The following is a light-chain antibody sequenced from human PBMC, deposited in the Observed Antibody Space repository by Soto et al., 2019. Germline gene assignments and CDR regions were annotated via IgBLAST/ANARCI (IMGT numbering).Light chain of an antibody. CDR3: NSYTSSTSLPYV. V-gene: IGLV2-14*01. J-gene: IGLJ1*01. CDR1: TNDVGGYNY. CDR2: EVS. Sequence: ALTQPASVSGSPGQSITISCTGTTNDVGGYNYVSWYQQHPGKAPKLLIFEVSSRPSGVSNRFSGSKSGNTASLTISALQAEDEADYFCNSYTSSTSLPYVFGTGTKVTVL.